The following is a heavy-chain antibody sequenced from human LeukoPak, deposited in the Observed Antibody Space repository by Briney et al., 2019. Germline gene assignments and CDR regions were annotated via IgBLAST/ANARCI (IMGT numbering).Heavy chain of an antibody. Sequence: QSGGSLRLSCAASGFTFSTYEMNWVRQAPGKGLEWISYISSNGRTINYSDSVKGRFTISRDNAKNSLYLQMNSLRAEDTAVYYCARGDIAVATAVNWGQGTLVTVSS. J-gene: IGHJ4*02. V-gene: IGHV3-48*03. CDR1: GFTFSTYE. CDR2: ISSNGRTI. CDR3: ARGDIAVATAVN. D-gene: IGHD6-19*01.